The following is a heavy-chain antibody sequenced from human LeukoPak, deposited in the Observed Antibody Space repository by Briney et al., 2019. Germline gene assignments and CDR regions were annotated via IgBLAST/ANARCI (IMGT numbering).Heavy chain of an antibody. CDR2: IYHSGST. J-gene: IGHJ4*02. CDR1: GGSISSSNW. V-gene: IGHV4-4*02. Sequence: SGTLSVTCAVSGGSISSSNWWRWVRQPPGKGLEWIGEIYHSGSTNYNPSLKSRVTISVDKSKNQFSLKLSSVTAANTAVYYCARPNGNYGDTYYFDYWGQGTLVTVSS. CDR3: ARPNGNYGDTYYFDY. D-gene: IGHD4-17*01.